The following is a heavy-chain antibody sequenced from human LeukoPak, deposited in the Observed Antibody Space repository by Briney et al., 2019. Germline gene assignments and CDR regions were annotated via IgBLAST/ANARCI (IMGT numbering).Heavy chain of an antibody. D-gene: IGHD6-13*01. J-gene: IGHJ4*02. CDR2: IIPIFGTA. CDR1: GGTFSSYA. CDR3: ARGDIAAAGTSTPADY. V-gene: IGHV1-69*01. Sequence: SVKVSCKASGGTFSSYAISWVRQAPGQGLEWMGGIIPIFGTANYAQKFQGRVTVTADESTSTAYMELSSLRSEDTAVYYCARGDIAAAGTSTPADYWGQGTLVTVSS.